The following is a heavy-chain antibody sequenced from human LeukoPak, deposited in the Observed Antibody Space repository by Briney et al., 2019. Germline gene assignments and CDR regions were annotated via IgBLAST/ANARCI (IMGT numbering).Heavy chain of an antibody. CDR3: ARRAMGATTFDY. CDR1: GFTFSDYY. J-gene: IGHJ4*02. D-gene: IGHD1-26*01. Sequence: GGSLRLSCAASGFTFSDYYMTWVRQAPGKGLEWVSYISSSSNTVYYADSVKGRLTVSRDNANNSLYVQMTNLRAEDTAVYYCARRAMGATTFDYWGQGTLVTVSS. V-gene: IGHV3-11*04. CDR2: ISSSSNTV.